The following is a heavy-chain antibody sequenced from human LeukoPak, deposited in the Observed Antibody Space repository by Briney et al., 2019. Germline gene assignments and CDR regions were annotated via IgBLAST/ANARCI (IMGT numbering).Heavy chain of an antibody. CDR2: IYHSGST. J-gene: IGHJ6*03. Sequence: SGTLSLTCAVPGGSISSSNWWSWVRQPPGKGLEWIGEIYHSGSTNYNPSLKSRVTISVDKSKNQFSLKLSSVTAADTAVYYCATTVTTDYYYYMDVWGKGTTVTVSS. CDR3: ATTVTTDYYYYMDV. CDR1: GGSISSSNW. V-gene: IGHV4-4*02. D-gene: IGHD4-17*01.